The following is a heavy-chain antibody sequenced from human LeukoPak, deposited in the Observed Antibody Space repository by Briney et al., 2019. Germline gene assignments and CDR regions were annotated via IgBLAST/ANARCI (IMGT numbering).Heavy chain of an antibody. CDR3: ARDFSGY. Sequence: GGSLRLSCAVSGATVNSDYMSWVRQAPGKGLEWVSVIYAGGRTYYTDYVRGRFTISRGNSKNTLYLQMNSLRAEDTARYYCARDFSGYWGRGTLVTVSS. V-gene: IGHV3-66*02. CDR2: IYAGGRT. J-gene: IGHJ4*02. D-gene: IGHD2-15*01. CDR1: GATVNSDY.